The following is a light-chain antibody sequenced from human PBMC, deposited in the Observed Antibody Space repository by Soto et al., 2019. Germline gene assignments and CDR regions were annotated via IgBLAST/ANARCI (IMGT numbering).Light chain of an antibody. J-gene: IGKJ1*01. CDR2: VAS. V-gene: IGKV3-20*01. CDR3: QQYDSSPVT. Sequence: EIVLTQSPGTLSLSPGERATLSCRASQSVSSSYLAWYQQKPGQAPRLLIYVASSRATGIPDRFSGSGSGTDFTLTISRLEPEDFAVYYCQQYDSSPVTFGQGTKVEIK. CDR1: QSVSSSY.